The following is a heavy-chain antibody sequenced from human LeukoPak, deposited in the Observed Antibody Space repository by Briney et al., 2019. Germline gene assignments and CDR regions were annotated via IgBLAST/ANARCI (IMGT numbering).Heavy chain of an antibody. CDR3: AKGRTGGNPLGGGY. CDR1: GFTFSSYA. CDR2: ISGSGGST. Sequence: GGSLRLSCAASGFTFSSYAMSWVRQAPGKGLEWVLAISGSGGSTYYADSVKGRFTISRDNSKNTLYLQMNSLRAEDTAVYYCAKGRTGGNPLGGGYWGQGTLVTVSS. D-gene: IGHD4-23*01. J-gene: IGHJ4*02. V-gene: IGHV3-23*01.